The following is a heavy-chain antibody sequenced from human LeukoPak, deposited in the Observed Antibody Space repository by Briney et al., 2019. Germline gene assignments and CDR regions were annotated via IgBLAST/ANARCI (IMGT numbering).Heavy chain of an antibody. V-gene: IGHV3-21*01. CDR1: GFTFSSYS. J-gene: IGHJ6*03. D-gene: IGHD1-26*01. Sequence: GGSLRLSCAASGFTFSSYSMNWVRQAPGKGLEWVSSITSGSSYIYYADSVKGRFTISRDNAKNSLYLQMNSLRAEDTAVYYCARDPYSGSYGNYYYYFVDVWGKGTTVTISS. CDR2: ITSGSSYI. CDR3: ARDPYSGSYGNYYYYFVDV.